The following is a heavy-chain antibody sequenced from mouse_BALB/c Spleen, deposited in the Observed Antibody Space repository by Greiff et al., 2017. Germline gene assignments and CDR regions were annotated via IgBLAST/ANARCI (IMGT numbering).Heavy chain of an antibody. CDR2: ISSGGSYT. D-gene: IGHD1-1*01. CDR3: ARDLPYGDYAMDY. V-gene: IGHV5-9-4*01. J-gene: IGHJ4*01. Sequence: EVKVVESGGGLVKPGGSLKLSCAASGFTFSSYAMSWVRQSPEKRLEWVAEISSGGSYTYYPDTVTGRFTISRDNAKNTLYLEMSSLRSEDTAMYYCARDLPYGDYAMDYWGQGTSVTVSS. CDR1: GFTFSSYA.